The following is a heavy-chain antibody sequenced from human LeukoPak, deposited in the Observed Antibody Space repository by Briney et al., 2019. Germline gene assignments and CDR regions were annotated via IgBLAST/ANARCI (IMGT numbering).Heavy chain of an antibody. CDR3: ARAARRELLNAFDI. CDR1: GGTFSSYA. J-gene: IGHJ3*02. CDR2: INPNSGGT. D-gene: IGHD1-26*01. Sequence: ASVKVSCKASGGTFSSYAISWVRQAPGQGLEWMGWINPNSGGTNYAQKFQGRVTMTRDTSISTAYMELSRLRSDDTAVYYCARAARRELLNAFDIWGQGTMVTVSS. V-gene: IGHV1-2*02.